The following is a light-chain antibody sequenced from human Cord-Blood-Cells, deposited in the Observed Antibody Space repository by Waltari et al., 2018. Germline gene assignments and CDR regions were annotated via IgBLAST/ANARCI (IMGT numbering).Light chain of an antibody. CDR1: RRSRSY. CDR2: AAS. V-gene: IGKV1-39*01. Sequence: SQMTHSLSSLSASVGDRVTITCRARRRSRSYLNWYPQKPGKAPKLLIYAASSLQCGVPSRFSGSGSGTDFTLTISSLQPEDFATCYCQQSYSTPLTFGGGTKVEIK. CDR3: QQSYSTPLT. J-gene: IGKJ4*01.